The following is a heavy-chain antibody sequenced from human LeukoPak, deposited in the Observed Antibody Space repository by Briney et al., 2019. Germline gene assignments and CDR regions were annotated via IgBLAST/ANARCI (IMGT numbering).Heavy chain of an antibody. CDR3: ARVRKYSSGWYDAFDI. CDR1: GFTFSDYY. Sequence: GGSLRLSCAASGFTFSDYYMSWIRQAPGKGLEWVSFISSSSSYTNYADSVKGRFTISRDNAKNSLYLQMNSLRAEDTAVYYCARVRKYSSGWYDAFDIWGQGTMVTVSS. CDR2: ISSSSSYT. V-gene: IGHV3-11*05. J-gene: IGHJ3*02. D-gene: IGHD6-19*01.